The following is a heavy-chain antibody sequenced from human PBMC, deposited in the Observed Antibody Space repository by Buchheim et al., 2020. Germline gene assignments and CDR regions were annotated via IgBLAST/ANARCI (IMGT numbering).Heavy chain of an antibody. J-gene: IGHJ4*02. CDR1: GFTFSSYW. CDR3: ARAYYDSSGYYGYYFDY. Sequence: EVQLVESGGGLVQPGGSLRLSCAASGFTFSSYWMSWVGRAPGKGLEWVANIKQDGSEKYYVDSEKGRFTISSDNAKNSLYLQMNSLRAEDTAVYYCARAYYDSSGYYGYYFDYWGQGTL. CDR2: IKQDGSEK. D-gene: IGHD3-22*01. V-gene: IGHV3-7*03.